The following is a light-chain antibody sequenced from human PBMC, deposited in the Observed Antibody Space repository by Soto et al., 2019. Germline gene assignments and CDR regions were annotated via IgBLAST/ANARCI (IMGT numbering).Light chain of an antibody. CDR3: QTYDKNLGGWV. J-gene: IGLJ3*02. CDR2: GNT. CDR1: SSNIGASYH. V-gene: IGLV1-40*01. Sequence: QSVLTQPPSVSGAPGQTVTISCPGSSSNIGASYHVHWYMQLPGKAPKLLIFGNTNRPSGVPDRFSGSRSGSSASLAISGLQAEDEADYYCQTYDKNLGGWVFGGGTKVTVL.